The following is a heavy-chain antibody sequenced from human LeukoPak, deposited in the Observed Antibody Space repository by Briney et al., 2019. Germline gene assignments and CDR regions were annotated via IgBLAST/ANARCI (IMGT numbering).Heavy chain of an antibody. CDR2: ISSSSSYI. J-gene: IGHJ4*02. Sequence: GGSLRLSCAASGFTFSSYSMNWVRQAPGKGLEWVSSISSSSSYIYYADSVKGRFTISRGNAKNSLYLQMNSLRAEDTAVYYCALKAVAGPWGYWGQGTLVTVSS. V-gene: IGHV3-21*01. CDR1: GFTFSSYS. D-gene: IGHD6-19*01. CDR3: ALKAVAGPWGY.